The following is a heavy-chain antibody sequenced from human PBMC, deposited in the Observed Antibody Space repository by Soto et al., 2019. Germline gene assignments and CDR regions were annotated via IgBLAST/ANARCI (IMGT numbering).Heavy chain of an antibody. D-gene: IGHD2-15*01. CDR2: IYYSGST. Sequence: SETLSLTCTVSGGSISSGGYYWSWIRQHPGKGLEWIGYIYYSGSTYYNPSLKSRVTISVDTSKNQFSLKLSSVTAADTAVYYCARIVVVVAAFDYWGQGTLVTVSS. CDR1: GGSISSGGYY. CDR3: ARIVVVVAAFDY. J-gene: IGHJ4*02. V-gene: IGHV4-31*03.